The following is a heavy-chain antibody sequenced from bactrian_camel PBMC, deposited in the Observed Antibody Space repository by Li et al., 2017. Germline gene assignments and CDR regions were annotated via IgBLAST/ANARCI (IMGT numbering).Heavy chain of an antibody. V-gene: IGHV3S35*01. J-gene: IGHJ6*01. CDR2: INFGGGTT. Sequence: VQLVESGGGLVQPGGSLRLSCAASGFTFSSYFMSWVRQAPGKGLEWVSFINFGGGTTFYADSVRGRFTISRDNAKNAVYLQMNSLKPEYTAVYYCVRPGENGGTFGYWGQGTQVTVS. D-gene: IGHD6*01. CDR1: GFTFSSYF. CDR3: VRPGENGGTFGY.